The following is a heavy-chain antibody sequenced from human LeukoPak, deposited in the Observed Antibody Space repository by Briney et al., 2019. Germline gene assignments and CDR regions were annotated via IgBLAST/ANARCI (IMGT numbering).Heavy chain of an antibody. J-gene: IGHJ4*02. CDR1: GFTFSSYW. CDR2: IKQDGSEK. V-gene: IGHV3-7*01. Sequence: GGSLRLSCAASGFTFSSYWMSWVRQAPGKGLEWVANIKQDGSEKYYVDSVKGRFTISRDNAKNSLYLQMNSLRAEDTAVYYCARDHHRYYDSSGYYSDWGQGTLVTVSS. D-gene: IGHD3-22*01. CDR3: ARDHHRYYDSSGYYSD.